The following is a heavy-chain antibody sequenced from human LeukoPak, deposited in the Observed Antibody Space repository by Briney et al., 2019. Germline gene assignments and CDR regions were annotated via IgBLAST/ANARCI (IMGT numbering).Heavy chain of an antibody. CDR2: IYYSGST. CDR1: GGSISSSSYY. D-gene: IGHD2-15*01. CDR3: ARHYCSGGSCYLAY. Sequence: SETLSLTCTVSGGSISSSSYYWGWIRQPPGKGLEWIGSIYYSGSTNYNPSLKSRVTISVDTSKNQFSLKLSSVTAADTAVYYCARHYCSGGSCYLAYWGQGTLVTVSS. V-gene: IGHV4-39*07. J-gene: IGHJ4*02.